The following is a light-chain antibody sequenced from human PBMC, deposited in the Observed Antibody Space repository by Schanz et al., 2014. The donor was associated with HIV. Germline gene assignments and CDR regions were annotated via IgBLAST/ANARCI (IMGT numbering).Light chain of an antibody. CDR3: HQYESSSWT. Sequence: DIQMTQSPSSVSASVGDSVTITCRASQGISSWLAWYQQKPGRAPKLLISAASSLQSGVPPRFSGSGSGTEFTLTISSLRPDDFGTYFCHQYESSSWTFGQGTKVEIQ. CDR1: QGISSW. V-gene: IGKV1-12*01. CDR2: AAS. J-gene: IGKJ1*01.